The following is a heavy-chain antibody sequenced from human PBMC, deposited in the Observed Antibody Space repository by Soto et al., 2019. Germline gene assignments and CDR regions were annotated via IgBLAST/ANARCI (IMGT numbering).Heavy chain of an antibody. J-gene: IGHJ4*02. CDR1: GYSFTTSG. Sequence: QAQLVQSGAEVKEPGASVKVSCKASGYSFTTSGITWVRQAPGQGLEWMGWISTYNGNTNYAQKLQYRVTLTTDTSTSTAYMELRSLRSDDTAVCYCARRLYGDYDYWGQGTLVTVSS. V-gene: IGHV1-18*01. CDR2: ISTYNGNT. D-gene: IGHD4-17*01. CDR3: ARRLYGDYDY.